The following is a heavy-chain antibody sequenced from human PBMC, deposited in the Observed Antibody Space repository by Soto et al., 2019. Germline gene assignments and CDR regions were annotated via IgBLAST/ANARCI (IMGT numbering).Heavy chain of an antibody. CDR3: ARGMLHSVNCFDP. CDR1: GGSFSGYY. Sequence: PSETLSLTCAVYGGSFSGYYWSWIRQPPGKGLEWIGEINHSGSTNYNPSLKSRVTISVDTSKNQFSLKLSSVTAADTAVYYCARGMLHSVNCFDPWGQGTLVTVSS. V-gene: IGHV4-34*01. CDR2: INHSGST. D-gene: IGHD2-8*01. J-gene: IGHJ5*02.